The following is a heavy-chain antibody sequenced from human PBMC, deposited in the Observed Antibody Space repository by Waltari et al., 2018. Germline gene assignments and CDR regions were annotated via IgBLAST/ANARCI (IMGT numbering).Heavy chain of an antibody. Sequence: EVQLLESGGGLVQPGGSLRLSCAASGFTFSSYAMSWVRQAPGKGLEWVSAISGSGGSTYSSYSVKGRFTISRANSKTTRYRQMNSLRAEDTAVYYCAKASGQWLVMYYVDYWGQGTLVTVSS. J-gene: IGHJ4*02. CDR2: ISGSGGST. CDR1: GFTFSSYA. D-gene: IGHD6-19*01. V-gene: IGHV3-23*01. CDR3: AKASGQWLVMYYVDY.